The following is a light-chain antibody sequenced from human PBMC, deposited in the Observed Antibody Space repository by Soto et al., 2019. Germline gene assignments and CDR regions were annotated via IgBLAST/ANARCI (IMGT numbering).Light chain of an antibody. V-gene: IGKV3-20*01. CDR3: QQYGRSPPFT. Sequence: LLVTQSPCTLSLSPGERATLSCRASQSVSSSYLAWYQQKPGQAPRLLIYGASNRATGIPDRFSGSGSGTDFTLTISRLEPEDFAVYFCQQYGRSPPFTFGQGTKVDIK. CDR2: GAS. J-gene: IGKJ2*01. CDR1: QSVSSSY.